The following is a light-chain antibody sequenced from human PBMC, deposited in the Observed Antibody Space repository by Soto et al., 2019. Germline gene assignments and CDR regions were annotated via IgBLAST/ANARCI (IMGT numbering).Light chain of an antibody. CDR2: AAS. V-gene: IGKV1-39*01. J-gene: IGKJ4*01. CDR3: QQSYSTPPT. Sequence: DTPMTQSPSPLSSSLGKKGPLPFRASQSISSYLNWYQQKPGKAPKLLIYAASSLQSGVPSRFSGSGSGTDFTLTISSLQPEDFATFYCQQSYSTPPTFGGGTKVDIK. CDR1: QSISSY.